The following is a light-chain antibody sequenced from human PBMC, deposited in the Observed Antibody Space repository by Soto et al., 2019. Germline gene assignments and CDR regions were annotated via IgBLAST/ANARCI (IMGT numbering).Light chain of an antibody. CDR1: SSDVGGYNY. CDR2: DVS. Sequence: LTQPASVSGSPGQSITISCTGTSSDVGGYNYVSWYQQHPGTAPKLMIHDVSNRPSGVSYRFPGSKSGNTASLTISGLQAEDEADYYCSSYTSDSTYVFGTGTKVTVL. V-gene: IGLV2-14*03. J-gene: IGLJ1*01. CDR3: SSYTSDSTYV.